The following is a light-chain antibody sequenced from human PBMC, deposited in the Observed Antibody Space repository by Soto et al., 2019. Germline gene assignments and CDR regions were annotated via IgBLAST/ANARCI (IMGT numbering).Light chain of an antibody. J-gene: IGLJ1*01. CDR3: SSYAGSNNFV. CDR1: SSDVGGYNY. CDR2: EVS. Sequence: QSAQTQPPSASGSPGQSVTISCTGTSSDVGGYNYVSWYQQHPGKAPKLMIYEVSKRPSGVPDRFSGSKSGNTASLTVSGLQAEDEADYYCSSYAGSNNFVFGTGTKLTVL. V-gene: IGLV2-8*01.